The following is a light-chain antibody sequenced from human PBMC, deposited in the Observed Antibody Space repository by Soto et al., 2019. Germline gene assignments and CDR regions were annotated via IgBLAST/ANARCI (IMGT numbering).Light chain of an antibody. CDR2: DAS. CDR1: QTISSW. Sequence: DIQMTQSPSTLSGSVGDRVTITCRASQTISSWLAWYQEKPGKAPKLLIYDASSLESGVPSRFSGSGSGTEFTLTISSLQPDDFATYYCQQYHEYWFGQGTKVDIK. CDR3: QQYHEYW. V-gene: IGKV1-5*01. J-gene: IGKJ1*01.